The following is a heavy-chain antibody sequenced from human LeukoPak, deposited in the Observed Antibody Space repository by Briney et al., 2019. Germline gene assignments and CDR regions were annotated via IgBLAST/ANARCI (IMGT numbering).Heavy chain of an antibody. D-gene: IGHD6-13*01. CDR3: AKGEDSSSWYGAFDI. CDR1: RFTFSSYS. J-gene: IGHJ3*02. Sequence: GWSLRLSCAASRFTFSSYSMIWVRPAPRRGVAGVSGISWNSGSIGYADSVKGRFTISRDNVKNSLYLQMNSLRAEDMALYYRAKGEDSSSWYGAFDIWGQGTMVTVSS. CDR2: ISWNSGSI. V-gene: IGHV3-9*03.